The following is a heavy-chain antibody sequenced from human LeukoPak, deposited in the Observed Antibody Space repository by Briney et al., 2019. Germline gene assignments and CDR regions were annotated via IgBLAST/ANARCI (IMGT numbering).Heavy chain of an antibody. D-gene: IGHD3-10*01. V-gene: IGHV4-4*02. CDR1: GGSMSSSNW. J-gene: IGHJ6*03. CDR2: IYHSGST. CDR3: AREAPPLWFGELSPMDV. Sequence: NASETLSLTCAVSGGSMSSSNWLGWVRQPPGKGLDWIGEIYHSGSTNYNPFLKSRVTISVDKSQRQFSLKLSSVTAADTAVYYCAREAPPLWFGELSPMDVWGKGTTVTVSS.